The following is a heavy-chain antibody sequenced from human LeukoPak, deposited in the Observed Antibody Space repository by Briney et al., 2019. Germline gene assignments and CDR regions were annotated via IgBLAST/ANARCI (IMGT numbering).Heavy chain of an antibody. D-gene: IGHD2-21*01. J-gene: IGHJ4*02. Sequence: GGSLRLSCAASGFTFSSYSMNWVRQAPGKGLEWVSSISSSSSYIYYADSVKGRFTISRDNAKNSLYLQMNSLRAEDTAVYYCASDYSVFRPPRSPSGLYWGQGTLVTVSS. V-gene: IGHV3-21*01. CDR3: ASDYSVFRPPRSPSGLY. CDR1: GFTFSSYS. CDR2: ISSSSSYI.